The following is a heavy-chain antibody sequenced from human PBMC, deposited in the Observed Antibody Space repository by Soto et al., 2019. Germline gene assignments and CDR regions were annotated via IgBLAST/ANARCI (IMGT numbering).Heavy chain of an antibody. J-gene: IGHJ5*01. Sequence: PGESLKISCETSGFTFISSWIGWVRQMPGKGLELMGVIYPGDSDTRYDPSFQGHVAISADKSTSTTYLQWSALTASDTAIYYCARHGGYIGLDSWFDSWGQGTQVTVSS. CDR1: GFTFISSW. CDR2: IYPGDSDT. D-gene: IGHD2-15*01. V-gene: IGHV5-51*01. CDR3: ARHGGYIGLDSWFDS.